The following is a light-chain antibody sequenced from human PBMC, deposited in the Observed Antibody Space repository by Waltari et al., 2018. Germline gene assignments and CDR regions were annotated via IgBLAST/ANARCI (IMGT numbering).Light chain of an antibody. CDR2: EVI. CDR1: SSDVGFYNL. J-gene: IGLJ3*02. Sequence: QSALTQPASVSGSPGQSLTISCTGTSSDVGFYNLVSLYQQHPDKAPKLLVYEVIERPSGVSNRFSGSKSGNTASLTISGLQAEDEADYYCCSYVGRNIWVFGGGTKVTVL. V-gene: IGLV2-23*02. CDR3: CSYVGRNIWV.